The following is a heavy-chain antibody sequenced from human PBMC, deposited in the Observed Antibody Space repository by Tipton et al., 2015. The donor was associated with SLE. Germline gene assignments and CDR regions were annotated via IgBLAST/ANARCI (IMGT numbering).Heavy chain of an antibody. Sequence: LRLSCAVSDYSISSGHYWGWIRQPPGKGLEWIGSISHSGNSYYNPSLKSRVTMSVDTSKNQVSLTLTSVTAADTAMYYCARMRGNWNNRFFDSWGQGILVTVSS. J-gene: IGHJ4*02. V-gene: IGHV4-38-2*01. CDR1: DYSISSGHY. CDR3: ARMRGNWNNRFFDS. D-gene: IGHD1/OR15-1a*01. CDR2: ISHSGNS.